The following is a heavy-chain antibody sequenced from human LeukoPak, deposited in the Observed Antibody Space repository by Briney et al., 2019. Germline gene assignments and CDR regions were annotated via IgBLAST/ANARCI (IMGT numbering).Heavy chain of an antibody. J-gene: IGHJ4*02. CDR2: IKQDGREK. CDR1: GITFSSYW. Sequence: GGSLRLSCAAAGITFSSYWMSGVGQAPGKGREWLGNIKQDGREKDYVGSVKGRFTISRDNAKNSLYLQMNSLRAEDTAVYYCARPAYGSGSYYLYYFDYWGQGTLVTVSS. D-gene: IGHD3-10*01. V-gene: IGHV3-7*03. CDR3: ARPAYGSGSYYLYYFDY.